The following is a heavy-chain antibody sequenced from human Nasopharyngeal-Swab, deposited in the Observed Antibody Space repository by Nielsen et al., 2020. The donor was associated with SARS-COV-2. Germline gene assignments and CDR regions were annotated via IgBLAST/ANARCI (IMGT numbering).Heavy chain of an antibody. CDR3: AGLAAHGYFYYYYGMDV. CDR2: VYYGGNT. Sequence: WIRQPPGKGLEWIGSVYYGGNTYYNPSLKSWVTISVDTSKNQFSLKLASVTAADTAVYYCAGLAAHGYFYYYYGMDVWGQGTTVTVSS. J-gene: IGHJ6*02. V-gene: IGHV4-39*01. D-gene: IGHD6-6*01.